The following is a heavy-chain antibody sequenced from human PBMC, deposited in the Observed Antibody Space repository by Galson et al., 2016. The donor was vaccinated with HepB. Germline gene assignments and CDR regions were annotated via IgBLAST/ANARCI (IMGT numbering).Heavy chain of an antibody. Sequence: SVKVSCKASGCTFSAFYIHWVRQAPGQGLEWMGWLNPRSGGTKYAQKFQDRVTMTRDTSIATAYLDLTRLRSDDTAVYYCVKGNWTPWGQGTLVTVSS. J-gene: IGHJ4*02. CDR1: GCTFSAFY. D-gene: IGHD1-1*01. CDR3: VKGNWTP. V-gene: IGHV1-2*02. CDR2: LNPRSGGT.